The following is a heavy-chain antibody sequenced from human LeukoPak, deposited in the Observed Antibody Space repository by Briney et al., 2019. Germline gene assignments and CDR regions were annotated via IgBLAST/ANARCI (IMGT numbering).Heavy chain of an antibody. D-gene: IGHD3-16*01. J-gene: IGHJ4*02. CDR2: ISSSSSYT. V-gene: IGHV3-11*05. CDR3: ARERVLRV. CDR1: GFTFSGSS. Sequence: PGGSLRLSCAASGFTFSGSSMSWVRQAPGKGLEWVSYISSSSSYTNYAASVRGRFTVSRDNAKNSLYLQMNSLRAEDTAVYYCARERVLRVWGQGTLVTVSS.